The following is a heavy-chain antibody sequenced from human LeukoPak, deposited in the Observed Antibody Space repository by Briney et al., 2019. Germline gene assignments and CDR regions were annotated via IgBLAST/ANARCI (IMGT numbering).Heavy chain of an antibody. Sequence: PGGSLRLSCAASGFTFSRYTMNWVRQAPGKGLEWVSSISSSSSYIYYADSVKGRSTISRDNAKNSLYLQMNSLRAEDTAVYYCARSTAYYYDSSGYYPFDDWGQGTPVTVSS. CDR3: ARSTAYYYDSSGYYPFDD. V-gene: IGHV3-21*01. CDR2: ISSSSSYI. CDR1: GFTFSRYT. D-gene: IGHD3-22*01. J-gene: IGHJ4*02.